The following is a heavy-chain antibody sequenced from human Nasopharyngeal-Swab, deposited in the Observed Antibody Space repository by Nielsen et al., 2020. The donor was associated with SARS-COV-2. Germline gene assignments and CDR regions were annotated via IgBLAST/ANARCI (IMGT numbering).Heavy chain of an antibody. D-gene: IGHD2-15*01. CDR3: ARTRVVVVVAADKYDYYMDV. J-gene: IGHJ6*03. V-gene: IGHV2-26*01. Sequence: WIRQPPGKALEWLVHILSSDEKSYSTSLRSRLTISKDTSKSQVVLTMTNLDPVDTATYYCARTRVVVVVAADKYDYYMDVWGKGTTVTVSS. CDR2: ILSSDEK.